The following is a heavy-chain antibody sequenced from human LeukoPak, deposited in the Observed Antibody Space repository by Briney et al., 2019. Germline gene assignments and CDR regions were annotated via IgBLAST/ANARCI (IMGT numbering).Heavy chain of an antibody. D-gene: IGHD6-25*01. CDR3: ARAGIRVAARFMDV. Sequence: ASVEVSCKASGYTFSNYGITWVRQAPGQGLEWMGWISAYNGNTNYAQKFQGRVTMTTDTSTRTAYMELRSLRSDDTAVYYCARAGIRVAARFMDVWGKGTTVTISS. V-gene: IGHV1-18*01. CDR2: ISAYNGNT. J-gene: IGHJ6*03. CDR1: GYTFSNYG.